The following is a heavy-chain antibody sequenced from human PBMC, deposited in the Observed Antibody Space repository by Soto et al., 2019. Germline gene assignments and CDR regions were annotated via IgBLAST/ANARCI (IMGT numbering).Heavy chain of an antibody. D-gene: IGHD3-22*01. V-gene: IGHV3-30*18. CDR2: ISYDGSNK. J-gene: IGHJ4*02. CDR1: GFTFSSYG. CDR3: AKGDSSGYYYLY. Sequence: PGGSLRLSCAASGFTFSSYGMHWVRQAPGKGLEWVAVISYDGSNKYYADSVKGRFTISRDNSKNTLYLQMNSLRAEDTAVYYCAKGDSSGYYYLYWGQGTLVTVS.